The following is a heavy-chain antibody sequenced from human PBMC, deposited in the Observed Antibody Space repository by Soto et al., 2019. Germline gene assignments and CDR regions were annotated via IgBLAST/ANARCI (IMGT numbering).Heavy chain of an antibody. D-gene: IGHD3-10*01. V-gene: IGHV4-39*01. CDR1: GGSITITSYY. J-gene: IGHJ6*02. Sequence: PSETLSLTCTVSGGSITITSYYWGWIRQSPGKGLEWLGSIYYTGTTYYDPSLKSRVTMSVDTSKNQFSLKLTSVTASDTAVYYCARLPRGPIDYYYYGMDVWGQGTTVTVSS. CDR2: IYYTGTT. CDR3: ARLPRGPIDYYYYGMDV.